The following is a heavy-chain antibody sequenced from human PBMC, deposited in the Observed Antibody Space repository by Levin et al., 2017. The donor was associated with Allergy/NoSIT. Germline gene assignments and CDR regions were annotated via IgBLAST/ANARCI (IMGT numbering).Heavy chain of an antibody. J-gene: IGHJ4*02. CDR1: GYSFTNYW. V-gene: IGHV5-10-1*01. D-gene: IGHD3-10*01. Sequence: LGESLKISCKGSGYSFTNYWISWVRQMPGKGLEWMGRIDPSDSYTNYSPSFQGHVTISADKSISTAYLQWSSLKASDTAMYYCARLSTMARGVIGLDSWGQGTLVTVSS. CDR2: IDPSDSYT. CDR3: ARLSTMARGVIGLDS.